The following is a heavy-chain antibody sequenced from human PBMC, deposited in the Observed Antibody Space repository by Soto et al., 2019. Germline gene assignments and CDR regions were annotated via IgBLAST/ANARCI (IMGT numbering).Heavy chain of an antibody. J-gene: IGHJ5*02. D-gene: IGHD6-13*01. Sequence: PSETLSLTCTVSGGSISSSSYYWGWIRQPPGKGLEWIGSIYYSGSTYYNPSLKSRVTISVDTSKNQFSLKLSSVTAADTAVYYCAREYSSSWYGSWFDPWGQGTLVT. CDR2: IYYSGST. CDR3: AREYSSSWYGSWFDP. V-gene: IGHV4-39*01. CDR1: GGSISSSSYY.